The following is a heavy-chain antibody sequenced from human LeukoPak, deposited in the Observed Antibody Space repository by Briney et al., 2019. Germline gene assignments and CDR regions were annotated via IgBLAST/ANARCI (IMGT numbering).Heavy chain of an antibody. CDR1: GYTFTGYY. CDR3: ARGGVVVPAAMYNWFDP. Sequence: ASVKVSCKASGYTFTGYYMHWVRQAPGQGLEWMGWINPNSGGTNYAQKSQGRVTMTRDTPISTAYMELSRLRSDDTAVYYCARGGVVVPAAMYNWFDPWGQGTLVTVSS. V-gene: IGHV1-2*02. D-gene: IGHD2-2*01. CDR2: INPNSGGT. J-gene: IGHJ5*02.